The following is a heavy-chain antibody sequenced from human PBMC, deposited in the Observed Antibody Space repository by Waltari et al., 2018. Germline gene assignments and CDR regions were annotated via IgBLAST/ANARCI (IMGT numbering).Heavy chain of an antibody. J-gene: IGHJ4*02. CDR1: GCSISSSSYY. D-gene: IGHD3-10*01. CDR3: ARFVMVRGLYYFDY. CDR2: ISYSGST. Sequence: QLQLQESGPGLVKPSETLSLTCTVSGCSISSSSYYWGWIRQPPGKGLEGIGSISYSGSTYDNPSLKVRVPISVETSKNQFSLKLSSVTAAATALYYCARFVMVRGLYYFDYWGQGTLVTVSS. V-gene: IGHV4-39*07.